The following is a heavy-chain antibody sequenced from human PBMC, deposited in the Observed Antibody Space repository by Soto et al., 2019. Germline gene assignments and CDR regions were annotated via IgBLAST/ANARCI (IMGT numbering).Heavy chain of an antibody. CDR3: ARWDCSCGSWYPDYYIVF. V-gene: IGHV1-3*01. J-gene: IGHJ4*02. Sequence: ASVKVSCKASGYTFTSYAMHWVRQAPGQRLEWMGWINAGNGNTKYSQKFQGRVTITRDTSASTAYMELSSLRSEDTAVYYCARWDCSCGSWYPDYYIVFRGQGTLVTVSS. CDR2: INAGNGNT. D-gene: IGHD2-15*01. CDR1: GYTFTSYA.